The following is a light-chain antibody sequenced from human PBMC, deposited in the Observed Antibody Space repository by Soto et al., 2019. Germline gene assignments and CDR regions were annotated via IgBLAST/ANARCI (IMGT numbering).Light chain of an antibody. CDR2: AGS. J-gene: IGKJ5*01. CDR1: QTVRDTY. CDR3: QQYDRSPIT. Sequence: EIVLTQSPGTLSLSPGERATLSCRASQTVRDTYLAWYQQKPGQAPRLFICAGSSRATGIPDRFSGSGSGTDFSLTISRLEPEDFAVYYCQQYDRSPITFGQGTRLEIK. V-gene: IGKV3-20*01.